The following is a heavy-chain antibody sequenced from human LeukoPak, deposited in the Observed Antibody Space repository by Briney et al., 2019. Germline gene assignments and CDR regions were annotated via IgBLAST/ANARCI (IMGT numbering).Heavy chain of an antibody. CDR3: ARDRVSVAGTVSFRDCMDV. CDR2: INHSGST. Sequence: SETLSLTCAVYGGSFSGYYWSWIRQPPGKGLEWIGEINHSGSTNYNPSLKSRVTISVDTSKNQFSLKLSSVTAADTAVYYCARDRVSVAGTVSFRDCMDVWGKGTTVTVSS. J-gene: IGHJ6*03. V-gene: IGHV4-34*01. D-gene: IGHD6-19*01. CDR1: GGSFSGYY.